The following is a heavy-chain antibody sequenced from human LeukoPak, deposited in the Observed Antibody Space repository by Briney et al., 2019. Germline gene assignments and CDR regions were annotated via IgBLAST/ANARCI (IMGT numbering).Heavy chain of an antibody. CDR3: ARDSGYYDFWSGYFLSATPGGGFDP. CDR2: IYHSGST. Sequence: NPSETLSLTCIVSGYSISNSYYWGWIRQPPGKGLEWIGSIYHSGSTYYNPSLKSRVTISVDTSKNQFSLNLSSVTAADTAVYYCARDSGYYDFWSGYFLSATPGGGFDPWGQGTLVTVSS. J-gene: IGHJ5*02. D-gene: IGHD3-3*01. V-gene: IGHV4-38-2*02. CDR1: GYSISNSYY.